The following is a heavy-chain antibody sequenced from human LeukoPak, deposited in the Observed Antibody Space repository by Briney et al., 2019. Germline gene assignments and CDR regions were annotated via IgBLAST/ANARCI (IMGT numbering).Heavy chain of an antibody. D-gene: IGHD3-9*01. CDR2: INHSGST. J-gene: IGHJ6*02. CDR1: GGSFSGYY. V-gene: IGHV4-34*01. CDR3: ARPILTPPLSYYYYGMDV. Sequence: SETPSLTCAVYGGSFSGYYWSWIRQPPGKGLEWIGEINHSGSTNYNPSLKSRVTISVDTSKNQFSLKLSSVTAADTAVYYCARPILTPPLSYYYYGMDVWGQGTTVTVSS.